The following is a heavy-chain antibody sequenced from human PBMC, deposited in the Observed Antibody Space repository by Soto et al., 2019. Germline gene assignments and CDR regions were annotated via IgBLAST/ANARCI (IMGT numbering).Heavy chain of an antibody. D-gene: IGHD1-26*01. V-gene: IGHV3-30*03. CDR2: ISYDGSHK. CDR1: GFLFDTYG. CDR3: ATSASSDH. J-gene: IGHJ4*02. Sequence: GGSLRLSCVASGFLFDTYGMHWVRQTPGKGLEWVAIISYDGSHKEYADYVKGRFAISRDNSENTLYLQMNNLGVEDTALYYCATSASSDHWGQGTQVTVSS.